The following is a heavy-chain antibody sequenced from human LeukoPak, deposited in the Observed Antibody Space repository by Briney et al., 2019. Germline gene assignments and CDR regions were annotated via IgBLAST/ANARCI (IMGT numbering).Heavy chain of an antibody. CDR2: ISYDGSNK. D-gene: IGHD2-8*01. V-gene: IGHV3-30*18. Sequence: GGSLRLSCAVSGFTFSGYGMHWVRQAPGKGLEWVAVISYDGSNKYYADSVKGRFTISRDNSKNTLYLQMNSLRAEDTAVYYCAKDLSHIVLMVYAPDYWGQGTLVTVSS. CDR1: GFTFSGYG. J-gene: IGHJ4*02. CDR3: AKDLSHIVLMVYAPDY.